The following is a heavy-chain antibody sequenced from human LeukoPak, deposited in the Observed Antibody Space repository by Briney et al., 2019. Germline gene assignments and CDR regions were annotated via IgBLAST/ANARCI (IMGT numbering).Heavy chain of an antibody. CDR3: ASQHLVIVGATTGAFDI. D-gene: IGHD1-26*01. V-gene: IGHV5-51*01. J-gene: IGHJ3*02. Sequence: GESLQISCKGSGYSFTSYWIGWVRQMPGKGLEWMGIIYPGDSDTRYSPSFQGQVTISADKSISTAYLQWSSLKASDTAMYYCASQHLVIVGATTGAFDIWGQGTVVTVSS. CDR2: IYPGDSDT. CDR1: GYSFTSYW.